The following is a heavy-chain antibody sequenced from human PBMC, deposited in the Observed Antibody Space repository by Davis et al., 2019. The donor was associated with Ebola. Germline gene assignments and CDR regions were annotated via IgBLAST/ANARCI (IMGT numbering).Heavy chain of an antibody. CDR1: GVSFSGYY. Sequence: MPSETLSLTCAVYGVSFSGYYWSWIRQPPGKGLEWIGEINHSGSTNYYPSLKSRVTISVDTSKNQFSLKLSSVTAADTAVYYCARDRGYLFGMDVWGQGTTVTVSS. D-gene: IGHD5-18*01. V-gene: IGHV4-34*01. J-gene: IGHJ6*02. CDR3: ARDRGYLFGMDV. CDR2: INHSGST.